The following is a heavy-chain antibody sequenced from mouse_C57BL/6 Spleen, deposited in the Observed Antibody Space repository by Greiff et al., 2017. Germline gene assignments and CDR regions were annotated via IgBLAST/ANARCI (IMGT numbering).Heavy chain of an antibody. CDR1: GFTFSSYG. Sequence: DVKLVESGGDLVKPGGSLKLSCAASGFTFSSYGMSWVRQTPDKRLEWVATISSGGSYTYYPDSVKGRFTISRDNAKNTLYLQMSSLKSEDTAMYYCARSYDGYYGDYWGQGTSVTVSS. V-gene: IGHV5-6*02. CDR3: ARSYDGYYGDY. CDR2: ISSGGSYT. J-gene: IGHJ4*01. D-gene: IGHD2-3*01.